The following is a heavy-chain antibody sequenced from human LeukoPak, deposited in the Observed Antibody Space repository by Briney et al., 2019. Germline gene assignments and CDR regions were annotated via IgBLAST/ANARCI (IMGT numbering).Heavy chain of an antibody. CDR2: ISYDGSSK. J-gene: IGHJ3*02. V-gene: IGHV3-30*04. CDR1: GFTFSSYA. CDR3: AREMHETSYAEDAFDI. Sequence: GGSLRLSCAASGFTFSSYAMHWVRQAPGKGLEWVAVISYDGSSKYYADSVKGRFTISRDNSKNTLYLQMNSLRAEDTAVYYCAREMHETSYAEDAFDIWGQGTMVTVSS. D-gene: IGHD2-2*01.